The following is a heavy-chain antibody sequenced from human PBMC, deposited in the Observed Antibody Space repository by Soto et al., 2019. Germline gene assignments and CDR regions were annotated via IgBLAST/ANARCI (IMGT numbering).Heavy chain of an antibody. D-gene: IGHD2-2*01. Sequence: ASVKVSCKASGYTFTSYAMHWVRQAPGQRLEWMGWINAGNGNTKYSQKFQGRVTITRDTSASTAYMELRSLRSDDTAVYYCARAVYCISTSCYSYYFDYWGQGTLVTVSS. J-gene: IGHJ4*02. CDR2: INAGNGNT. CDR3: ARAVYCISTSCYSYYFDY. CDR1: GYTFTSYA. V-gene: IGHV1-3*01.